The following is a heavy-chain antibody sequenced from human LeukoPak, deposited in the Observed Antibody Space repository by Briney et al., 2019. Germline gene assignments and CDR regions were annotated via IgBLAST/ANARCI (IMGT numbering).Heavy chain of an antibody. Sequence: SETLSLTCTVSDGSISSSSYYWGWIRQSPGKGLEWIGSIYYSGSTYYTPSLKSRVTISVDTSKNQFSLKLSSVTAADTAVYYCARHVSRYDFWSGIVGDAFDIWGQGTMVTVSS. CDR1: DGSISSSSYY. V-gene: IGHV4-39*01. J-gene: IGHJ3*02. CDR2: IYYSGST. CDR3: ARHVSRYDFWSGIVGDAFDI. D-gene: IGHD3-3*01.